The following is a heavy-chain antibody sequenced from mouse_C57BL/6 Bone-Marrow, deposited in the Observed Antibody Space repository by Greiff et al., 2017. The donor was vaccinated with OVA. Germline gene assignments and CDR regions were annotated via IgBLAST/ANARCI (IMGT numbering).Heavy chain of an antibody. V-gene: IGHV5-4*01. CDR1: GFTFSSYA. CDR2: ISDGGSYT. Sequence: EVNVVESGGGLVKPGGSLKLSCAASGFTFSSYAMSWVRQTPEKRLEWVATISDGGSYTYYPDNVKGRFTISRDNAKNNLYLQMSHLKSEDTAMYYCARDRDYGSDYWGQGTTLTVSS. CDR3: ARDRDYGSDY. J-gene: IGHJ2*01. D-gene: IGHD1-1*01.